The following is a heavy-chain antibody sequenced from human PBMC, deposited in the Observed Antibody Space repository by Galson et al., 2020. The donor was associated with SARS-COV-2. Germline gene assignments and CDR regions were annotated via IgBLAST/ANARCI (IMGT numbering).Heavy chain of an antibody. V-gene: IGHV4-61*02. CDR3: ARDRFWGFLDY. Sequence: SETLSLTCSVSGGSISSGSYYWSWIRQPAGKGLEWIGRIHTSGSTTYNPSLKSRVTISIDTSKNQFSLNLSSVTAADTAVYYCARDRFWGFLDYLGQGTLVTVSS. J-gene: IGHJ4*02. CDR1: GGSISSGSYY. D-gene: IGHD7-27*01. CDR2: IHTSGST.